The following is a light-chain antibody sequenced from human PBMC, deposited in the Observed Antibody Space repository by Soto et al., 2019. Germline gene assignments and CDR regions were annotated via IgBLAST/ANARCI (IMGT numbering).Light chain of an antibody. CDR3: QQADRLPLT. CDR2: RAS. CDR1: QGVSSW. J-gene: IGKJ4*01. Sequence: DIQMTQSPSSVSASVGDRVTITCRASQGVSSWLAWYQQKPGKTPSLLIYRASSLQSGVPSRFSSSGSGTDFTLTISSLQPEDFATYYCQQADRLPLTFGGGTKVEMK. V-gene: IGKV1D-12*01.